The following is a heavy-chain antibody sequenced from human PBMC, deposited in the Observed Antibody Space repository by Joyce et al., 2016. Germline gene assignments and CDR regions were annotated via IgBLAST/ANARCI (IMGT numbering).Heavy chain of an antibody. Sequence: EVQLVQSGAEVQKTGESLKISCKGSGFSFNGYWIAWVRQMSGKGREWMCNISPGDSRTSYSPSFQGQVTISADKAINTAYLHWSSLKASDTAIYYCAGVISHSNFDTWGQGTLVTVSS. D-gene: IGHD2-21*01. V-gene: IGHV5-51*01. CDR2: ISPGDSRT. CDR3: AGVISHSNFDT. CDR1: GFSFNGYW. J-gene: IGHJ4*02.